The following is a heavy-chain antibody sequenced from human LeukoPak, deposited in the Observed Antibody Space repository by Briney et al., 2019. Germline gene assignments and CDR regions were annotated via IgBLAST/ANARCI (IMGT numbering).Heavy chain of an antibody. J-gene: IGHJ4*02. Sequence: GGSLRLSCAASGFTFSNYNMNWARQAPGKGLEWVSYISGSGSTIYYANSVKGRFTISRDNAKNSLYLQMNSLRDEDTAVYYCARAAWVDYWGQGTLVTVSS. V-gene: IGHV3-48*02. CDR1: GFTFSNYN. CDR3: ARAAWVDY. D-gene: IGHD7-27*01. CDR2: ISGSGSTI.